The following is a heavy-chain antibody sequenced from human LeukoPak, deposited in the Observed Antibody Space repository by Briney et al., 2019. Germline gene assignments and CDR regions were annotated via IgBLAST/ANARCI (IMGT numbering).Heavy chain of an antibody. CDR1: GYTFTGYY. D-gene: IGHD3-22*01. V-gene: IGHV1-46*03. CDR2: INPSGGST. J-gene: IGHJ4*02. CDR3: ARDRRAYYYNSSGYYYAGY. Sequence: EASVKVSCKASGYTFTGYYMHWVRQAPGQGLEWMGIINPSGGSTSYAQKFQGRVTMTRDTSTSTVYMELSSLRSEDTAVYYCARDRRAYYYNSSGYYYAGYWGQGTLVTVSS.